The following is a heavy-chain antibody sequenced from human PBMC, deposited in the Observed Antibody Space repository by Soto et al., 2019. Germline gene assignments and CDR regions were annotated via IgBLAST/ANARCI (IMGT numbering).Heavy chain of an antibody. V-gene: IGHV3-23*01. Sequence: AGGSLRLSCAASGFTFSSYAMSWVRQAPGKGLEWVSAISGSGGSTYYADSVKGRFTISRDNSKNTLYLQMNSLRAEDTAVYYCAKDPIPYYYDSSGYTQLYYFDYWGQGTLVTVSS. J-gene: IGHJ4*02. CDR1: GFTFSSYA. D-gene: IGHD3-22*01. CDR2: ISGSGGST. CDR3: AKDPIPYYYDSSGYTQLYYFDY.